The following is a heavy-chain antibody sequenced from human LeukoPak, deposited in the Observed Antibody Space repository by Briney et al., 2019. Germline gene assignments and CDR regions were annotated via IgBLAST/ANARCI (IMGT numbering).Heavy chain of an antibody. J-gene: IGHJ4*02. CDR2: ISGSGGST. D-gene: IGHD3-22*01. CDR1: GFTFSSYA. Sequence: GGPLRLSCAASGFTFSSYAMSWVRQAPGKGREWVSAISGSGGSTYYADSVKGRFTISRDSSKNTLYLQMNSLRAEDTAVYYCAKGYYDSSGYYPWYFDYWGQGTLVTVSS. CDR3: AKGYYDSSGYYPWYFDY. V-gene: IGHV3-23*01.